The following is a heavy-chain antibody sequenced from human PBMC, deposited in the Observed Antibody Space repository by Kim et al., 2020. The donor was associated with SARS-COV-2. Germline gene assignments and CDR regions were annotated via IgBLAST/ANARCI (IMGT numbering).Heavy chain of an antibody. V-gene: IGHV4-34*01. Sequence: SETLSLTCAVYGGSFSGYYWSWIRQPPGKGLEWIGEINHSGRTNYNPSLKSRVTISVDTSKNQFSLKLTSVTAADVALYFCARRLSNTSGWGSHYCDLWGQGILVTVSS. D-gene: IGHD3-10*01. J-gene: IGHJ1*01. CDR3: ARRLSNTSGWGSHYCDL. CDR1: GGSFSGYY. CDR2: INHSGRT.